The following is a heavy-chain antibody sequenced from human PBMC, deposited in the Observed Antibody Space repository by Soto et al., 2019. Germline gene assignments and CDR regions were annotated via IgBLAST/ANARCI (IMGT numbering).Heavy chain of an antibody. CDR2: IYYSGST. CDR3: ARGHSGWDY. CDR1: GGSISSSSYY. V-gene: IGHV4-39*01. D-gene: IGHD5-12*01. Sequence: SETLSLTCTVSGGSISSSSYYWVLIRQPPGKGLEWIGSIYYSGSTYYNPSLKSRVTISVDTSKNQFSLKLSSVTAADTAVYYCARGHSGWDYWGQGALVTVSS. J-gene: IGHJ4*02.